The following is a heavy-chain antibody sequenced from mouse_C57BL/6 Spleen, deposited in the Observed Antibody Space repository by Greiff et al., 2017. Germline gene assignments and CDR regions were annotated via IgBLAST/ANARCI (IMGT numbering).Heavy chain of an antibody. Sequence: QVQLQQSGAELVKPGASVKISCKASGYAFSSYWMNWVKQRPGKGLEWIGQIYPGDGDTNYNGKFKGKATLTADKSSSTAYMQLSSLTSEDSAVYFCARSPPYYGSSYGYFDVWGTGTTVTVSS. D-gene: IGHD1-1*01. CDR3: ARSPPYYGSSYGYFDV. V-gene: IGHV1-80*01. CDR1: GYAFSSYW. CDR2: IYPGDGDT. J-gene: IGHJ1*03.